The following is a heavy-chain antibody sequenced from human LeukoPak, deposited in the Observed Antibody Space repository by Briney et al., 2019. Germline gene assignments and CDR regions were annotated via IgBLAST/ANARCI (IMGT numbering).Heavy chain of an antibody. V-gene: IGHV4-4*07. D-gene: IGHD1-14*01. CDR3: ASLRVPGDFDY. CDR1: GGSISSYY. Sequence: SETLSLTCTVSGGSISSYYWSWIRQPAGKGLEWIGRIYTSGSTNYNPSLKSRVTMSVDTSKNHFSLKLSSVTAADTAIYYCASLRVPGDFDYWGQGTLVTVSS. CDR2: IYTSGST. J-gene: IGHJ4*02.